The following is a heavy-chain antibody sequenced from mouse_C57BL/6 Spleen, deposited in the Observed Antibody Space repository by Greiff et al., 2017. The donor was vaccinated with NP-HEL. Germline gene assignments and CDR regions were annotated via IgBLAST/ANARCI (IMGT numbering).Heavy chain of an antibody. CDR2: ISSGSRTI. Sequence: EVKLVESGGGLVKPGGSLKLSCAASGFTFSDYGMHWVRQAPEKGLEWVAYISSGSRTIYYADTVKGRFTISRDNAKNTLFLQMTSLRSEDTSMYYCARLGLRRAMDYWGQGTSVTVSS. CDR3: ARLGLRRAMDY. V-gene: IGHV5-17*01. J-gene: IGHJ4*01. CDR1: GFTFSDYG. D-gene: IGHD2-2*01.